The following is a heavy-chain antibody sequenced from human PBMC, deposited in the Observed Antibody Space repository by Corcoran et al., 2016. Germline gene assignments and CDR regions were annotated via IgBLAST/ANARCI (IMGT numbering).Heavy chain of an antibody. CDR2: IYYSGST. CDR3: ARHKRMTTVTKKVNWFDP. D-gene: IGHD4-4*01. CDR1: GGSISSSSYY. V-gene: IGHV4-39*01. Sequence: QLQLQESGPGLVKPSETLSLTCTVSGGSISSSSYYWGWIRQPPGKGLEWIGSIYYSGSTYYNPSLKSRVTISVDTSKNQFSLKLSSVTAADTAVYYCARHKRMTTVTKKVNWFDPWGQGTLVTVSS. J-gene: IGHJ5*02.